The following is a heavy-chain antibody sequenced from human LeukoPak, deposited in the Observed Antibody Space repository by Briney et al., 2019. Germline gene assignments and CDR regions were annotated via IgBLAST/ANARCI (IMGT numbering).Heavy chain of an antibody. V-gene: IGHV3-64*01. CDR3: ARARRDCSGGSCYSYYFDF. D-gene: IGHD2-15*01. CDR2: INRYGDST. CDR1: GFTFTSYA. Sequence: GGSLRLSCAASGFTFTSYAIHWVRQAPGKGLELVSAINRYGDSTYYANSVKGRFTISRDDSKNTVYLQMGSLRAEDMAVYYCARARRDCSGGSCYSYYFDFWGQGTLVTVSS. J-gene: IGHJ4*02.